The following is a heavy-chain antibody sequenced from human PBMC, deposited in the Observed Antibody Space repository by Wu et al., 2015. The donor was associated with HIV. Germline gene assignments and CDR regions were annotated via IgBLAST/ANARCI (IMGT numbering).Heavy chain of an antibody. D-gene: IGHD2-21*01. CDR2: SLPYFWYR. V-gene: IGHV1-69*05. J-gene: IGHJ3*02. Sequence: QVQLVQSGAEVKKPGSSVKVSCKASGGTFSSYAISWVRRRPLDEGLEWSGEGSLPYFWYRQTTHSKFQDRVTITTDESTSTAYMELSSLRSEDTAVYYCGGGPIPEVGAMIGFDIVGPRDKGLRLF. CDR1: GGTFSSYA. CDR3: GGGPIPEVGAMIGFDI.